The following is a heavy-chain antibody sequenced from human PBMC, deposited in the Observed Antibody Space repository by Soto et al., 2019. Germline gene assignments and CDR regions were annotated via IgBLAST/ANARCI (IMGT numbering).Heavy chain of an antibody. CDR3: ARGGVRKDIVVVPAAIDY. CDR1: GGSFSGYY. CDR2: INHSGST. J-gene: IGHJ4*02. D-gene: IGHD2-2*01. Sequence: QVQLQQWGAGLLKPSETLSLTCAVYGGSFSGYYWSWIRQPPGKGLEWIGEINHSGSTNYNPSLKSRVTISVDTSKNQFSLKLSSVTAADTAVYYCARGGVRKDIVVVPAAIDYWGQGTLVTVSS. V-gene: IGHV4-34*01.